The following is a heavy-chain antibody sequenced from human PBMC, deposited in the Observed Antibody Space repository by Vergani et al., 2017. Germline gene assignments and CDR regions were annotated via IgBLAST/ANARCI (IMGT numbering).Heavy chain of an antibody. Sequence: EVQLVESGGGLVKPGGSLRLSCAASGFTFSNAWMSWVRQAPGKGLEWVGRIKSKTDGGTTDYAAPVKGRFTISRDDSKNTLYLQMNSLRDEDTAVYYCARVVGSWYQRTYYFDYWGQGTLVTVSS. J-gene: IGHJ4*02. CDR1: GFTFSNAW. CDR3: ARVVGSWYQRTYYFDY. CDR2: IKSKTDGGTT. V-gene: IGHV3-15*01. D-gene: IGHD6-13*01.